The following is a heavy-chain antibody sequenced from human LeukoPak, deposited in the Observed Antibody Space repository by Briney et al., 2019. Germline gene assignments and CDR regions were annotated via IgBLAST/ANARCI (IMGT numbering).Heavy chain of an antibody. V-gene: IGHV4-59*01. CDR3: ARSTGVFNYYDSRGGAFDI. D-gene: IGHD3-22*01. CDR2: FYYSGNT. J-gene: IGHJ3*02. Sequence: PSETLSLTCTVSGGSISSYYWSWIRQPAGKGLEWIGYFYYSGNTNYNPSLKSRVTMSVDTSRNQFSLKLSSVTAADTAVYYCARSTGVFNYYDSRGGAFDIWGQGTMVTDSS. CDR1: GGSISSYY.